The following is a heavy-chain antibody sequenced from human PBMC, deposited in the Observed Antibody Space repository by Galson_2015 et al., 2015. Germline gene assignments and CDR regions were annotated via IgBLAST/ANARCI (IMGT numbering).Heavy chain of an antibody. J-gene: IGHJ4*02. CDR2: ISGSGGST. V-gene: IGHV3-23*01. Sequence: SLRLSCAASGFTFSSYAMSWVRQAPGKGLEWVSGISGSGGSTYYADSVKGRFTISRDNSKNTLYMQMNSLRAEDTAVYYCAKDLGIAMVFGFRGQGTLVTVSS. CDR3: AKDLGIAMVFGF. CDR1: GFTFSSYA. D-gene: IGHD5-18*01.